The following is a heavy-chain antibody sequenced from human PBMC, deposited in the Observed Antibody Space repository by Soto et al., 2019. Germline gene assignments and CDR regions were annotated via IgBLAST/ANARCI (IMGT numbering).Heavy chain of an antibody. J-gene: IGHJ4*01. CDR3: APTLKLGIDY. Sequence: PGGSLRLSCAASGFSFSSYWVTWVRQTPGRGLELVADISGSGGITYYADSVKGRFTISRDNSKNTLYLQMNSLRAEDTAVYYCAPTLKLGIDYWGHGTLVTVSS. CDR1: GFSFSSYW. V-gene: IGHV3-23*01. CDR2: ISGSGGIT. D-gene: IGHD7-27*01.